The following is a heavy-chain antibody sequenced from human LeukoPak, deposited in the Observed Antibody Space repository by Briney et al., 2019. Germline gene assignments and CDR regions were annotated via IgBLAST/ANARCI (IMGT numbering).Heavy chain of an antibody. CDR1: GGSISSYY. Sequence: NPSETLSLTCTVSGGSISSYYWSWIRQPPGKGLEWIGYIYYSGSTNYNPSLKSRVTMSIDTSKNQFSLQLTSVTAADSAVYYCARGGRGYFAESWYDPWGQGTLVTVSS. D-gene: IGHD3-10*01. CDR2: IYYSGST. V-gene: IGHV4-59*01. CDR3: ARGGRGYFAESWYDP. J-gene: IGHJ5*02.